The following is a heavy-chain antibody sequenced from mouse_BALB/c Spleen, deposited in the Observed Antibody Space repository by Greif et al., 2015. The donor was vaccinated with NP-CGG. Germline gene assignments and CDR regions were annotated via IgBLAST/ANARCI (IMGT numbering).Heavy chain of an antibody. J-gene: IGHJ4*01. D-gene: IGHD4-1*01. Sequence: QVQLKQSGPELVKPGASVKISCKASGYTFTDYYINWVKQKPGQGLEWIGWIYPGSSNTKYNEKFKGKATLTVDTSSSTAYMQLSSLTSEDIAVYFCARRTGTEAMDYWGQGTSVTVSS. V-gene: IGHV1-84*02. CDR1: GYTFTDYY. CDR2: IYPGSSNT. CDR3: ARRTGTEAMDY.